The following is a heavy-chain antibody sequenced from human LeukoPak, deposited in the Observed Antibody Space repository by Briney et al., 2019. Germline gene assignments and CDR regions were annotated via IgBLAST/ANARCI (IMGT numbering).Heavy chain of an antibody. Sequence: KPSETLSLTCTVSGGSISSYYWSWIRQPAGKGLEWIGRIYTSGSTNYNPSLKSRVTMSVDTSKNQFSLKLSSVTAADTAVYYCARVVLSTTKTYYDYVWGSHRSDAFDIWGQGTMVTVSS. CDR1: GGSISSYY. J-gene: IGHJ3*02. CDR2: IYTSGST. CDR3: ARVVLSTTKTYYDYVWGSHRSDAFDI. V-gene: IGHV4-4*07. D-gene: IGHD3-16*02.